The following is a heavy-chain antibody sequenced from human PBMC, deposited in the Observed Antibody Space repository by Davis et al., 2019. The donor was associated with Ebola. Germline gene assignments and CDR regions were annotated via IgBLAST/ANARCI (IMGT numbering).Heavy chain of an antibody. CDR1: GFTFSDYY. CDR3: ARDHSSFSYCSGGSCYLSYYYGMDV. CDR2: ISSSSSYT. J-gene: IGHJ6*02. D-gene: IGHD2-15*01. V-gene: IGHV3-11*06. Sequence: GESLKISCAASGFTFSDYYMSWIRQAPGKGPEWVSYISSSSSYTNYADSVKGRFTISRDNAKNSLYLQMNSLRAEDTAVYYCARDHSSFSYCSGGSCYLSYYYGMDVWGQGTTVTVSS.